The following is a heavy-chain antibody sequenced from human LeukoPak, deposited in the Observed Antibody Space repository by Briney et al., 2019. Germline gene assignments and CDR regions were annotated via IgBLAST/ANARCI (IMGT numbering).Heavy chain of an antibody. CDR1: GYSISSSSYY. D-gene: IGHD3-10*01. J-gene: IGHJ6*03. CDR2: IYYSGST. V-gene: IGHV4-39*01. Sequence: PSETLSLTCTVSGYSISSSSYYWGWIRQPPGKGLEWIGSIYYSGSTYYNPSLKSRVTISVDTSKNQFSLKLSSVTAADTAVYYCARLVTMVRGVIRVYYYYYMDVWGKGTTVTISS. CDR3: ARLVTMVRGVIRVYYYYYMDV.